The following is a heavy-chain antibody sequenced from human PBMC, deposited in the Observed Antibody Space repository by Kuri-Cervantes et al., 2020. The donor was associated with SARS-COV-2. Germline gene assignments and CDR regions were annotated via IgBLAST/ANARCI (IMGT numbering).Heavy chain of an antibody. D-gene: IGHD4/OR15-4a*01. CDR1: GESFSGYY. V-gene: IGHV4-34*01. CDR2: VNYRGST. Sequence: GSLRLSCAFYGESFSGYYWNWIRQSPGKGLEWIGEVNYRGSTNYNPPLKSRVTISVDTSKNQFSLKLSSVTAADTAVYYCARDPNANHNNWFDPWGQGTLVTVSS. J-gene: IGHJ5*02. CDR3: ARDPNANHNNWFDP.